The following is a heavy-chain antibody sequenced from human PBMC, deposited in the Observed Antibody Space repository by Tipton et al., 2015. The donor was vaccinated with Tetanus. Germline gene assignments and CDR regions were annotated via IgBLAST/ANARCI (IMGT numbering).Heavy chain of an antibody. CDR1: GFTFSSYA. V-gene: IGHV3-7*01. Sequence: SLRLSCAASGFTFSSYAMNWVRQAPGKGLEWVANIKQDGSAKYYVDSVKGRFTISRDNAKNSLYLQMNSLRAEDTAVYYCARDSTSLFDYWGQVTLVTVSS. CDR2: IKQDGSAK. D-gene: IGHD2-2*01. CDR3: ARDSTSLFDY. J-gene: IGHJ4*02.